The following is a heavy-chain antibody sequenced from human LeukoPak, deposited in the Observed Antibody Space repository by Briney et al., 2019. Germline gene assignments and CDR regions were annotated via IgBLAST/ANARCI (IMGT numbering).Heavy chain of an antibody. CDR2: ISSTSAHI. CDR3: TSRYCSTSNCYSFDN. Sequence: GGSLRLSCTASGFSFNTYSMNWVRQAPGKGLEWVSSISSTSAHIFYADSVKGRFSISRDNAKNSLYLQMNSLRVEDTAVYYCTSRYCSTSNCYSFDNWGQGTMVTVSS. J-gene: IGHJ3*02. D-gene: IGHD2-2*01. CDR1: GFSFNTYS. V-gene: IGHV3-21*01.